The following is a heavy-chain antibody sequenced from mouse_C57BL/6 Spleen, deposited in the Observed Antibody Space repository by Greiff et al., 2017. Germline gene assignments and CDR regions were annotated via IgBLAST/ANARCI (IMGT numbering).Heavy chain of an antibody. Sequence: EVKLVESGGGLVKPGGSLKLSCAASGFTFSSYAMSWVRQTPEKRLVWVATISDGGSYTYYPDNVKGRFTISRDNDKNNLYLQMSHLKSEDTAMYYCARDGAGPYAMDGWGQGTSVTVSS. CDR2: ISDGGSYT. V-gene: IGHV5-4*01. J-gene: IGHJ4*01. CDR1: GFTFSSYA. D-gene: IGHD3-1*01. CDR3: ARDGAGPYAMDG.